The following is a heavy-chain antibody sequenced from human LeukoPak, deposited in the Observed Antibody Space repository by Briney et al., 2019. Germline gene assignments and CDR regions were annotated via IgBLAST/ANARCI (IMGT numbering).Heavy chain of an antibody. J-gene: IGHJ6*02. CDR1: GYTFTGYY. Sequence: GASVKVSCKASGYTFTGYYMHWVRQAPGQGLEWMGWINPNSGGTNYAQKFQGRVTMTRDTSISTAYMELSRPRSDDTAVYYCARVGPPTKYYYGMDVWGQGTTVTVSS. CDR3: ARVGPPTKYYYGMDV. CDR2: INPNSGGT. V-gene: IGHV1-2*02.